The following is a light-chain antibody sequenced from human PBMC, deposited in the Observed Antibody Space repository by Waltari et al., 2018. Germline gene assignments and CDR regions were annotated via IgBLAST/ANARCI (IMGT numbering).Light chain of an antibody. CDR1: SGHTSNA. V-gene: IGLV4-69*01. CDR3: QTGGHGTWV. J-gene: IGLJ3*02. CDR2: VNSDGSH. Sequence: QLVLTQSPSPSASLVPSVKLTPTRSSGHTSNAIAWLQEQPGKGPRDLMKVNSDGSHSKGDEIPDRCSGSSSGAGRYLTISSLQSEDEADYYCQTGGHGTWVFGGGTKLTVL.